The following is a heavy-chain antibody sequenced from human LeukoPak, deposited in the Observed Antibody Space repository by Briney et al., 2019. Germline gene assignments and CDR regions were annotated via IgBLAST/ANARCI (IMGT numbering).Heavy chain of an antibody. V-gene: IGHV3-7*01. CDR2: VKQDGSEE. CDR1: GFIFNNYW. J-gene: IGHJ4*02. Sequence: GGSLRLSCAASGFIFNNYWISWVRQAPGEGLEWVANVKQDGSEEYYVDSVKGRFTISKDNAKNSLYLQMNSLRAEDTAAYYCARQRRYCSGDNCYQRTFDYWGQGTLVTVSS. D-gene: IGHD2-15*01. CDR3: ARQRRYCSGDNCYQRTFDY.